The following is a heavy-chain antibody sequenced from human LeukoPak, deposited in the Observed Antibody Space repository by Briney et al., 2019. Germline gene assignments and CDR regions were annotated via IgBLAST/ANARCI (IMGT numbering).Heavy chain of an antibody. V-gene: IGHV3-11*01. D-gene: IGHD1-26*01. CDR3: AKDSEAGAGAFDI. J-gene: IGHJ3*02. CDR2: ISSSGSTI. Sequence: GGSLRLSCAASGFTFSDYYMSWIRQAPGKGLEWVSYISSSGSTIYYADSVKGRFTISRDNSKNTLYLQMNSLRAEDTAVYYCAKDSEAGAGAFDIWGQGTMVTVSS. CDR1: GFTFSDYY.